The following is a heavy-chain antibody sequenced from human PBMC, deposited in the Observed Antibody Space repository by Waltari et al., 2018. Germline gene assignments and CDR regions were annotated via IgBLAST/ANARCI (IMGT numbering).Heavy chain of an antibody. CDR3: VHLTYCGGIFFEGFDF. D-gene: IGHD2-21*01. CDR1: GFSLSTFAEG. J-gene: IGHJ4*01. V-gene: IGHV2-5*01. CDR2: VYWNDDE. Sequence: QITLRESGPTLVQPTQTLTLTCTFSGFSLSTFAEGVGWIRQPPGKALEWLALVYWNDDERYSPSFKTRLTITKDTSKNQVVLTMTNMDPVDTATYYCVHLTYCGGIFFEGFDFWGQGTLVTVSS.